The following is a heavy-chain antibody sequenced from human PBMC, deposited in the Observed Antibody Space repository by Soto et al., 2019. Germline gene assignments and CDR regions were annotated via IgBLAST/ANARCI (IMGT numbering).Heavy chain of an antibody. CDR3: AREGPAAMLPFDY. CDR2: ISSSSSTI. J-gene: IGHJ4*02. V-gene: IGHV3-48*01. D-gene: IGHD2-2*01. Sequence: PGGSLRLSCAASGFTFSSYSMNWVRQAPGKGLEWVSYISSSSSTIYYADSVKGRFTISRDNAKDSLYLQMNSLRAEDTAVYYCAREGPAAMLPFDYWGQGTLVTVSS. CDR1: GFTFSSYS.